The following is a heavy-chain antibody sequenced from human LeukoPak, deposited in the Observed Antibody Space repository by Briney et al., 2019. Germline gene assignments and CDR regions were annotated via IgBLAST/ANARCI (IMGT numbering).Heavy chain of an antibody. D-gene: IGHD2-15*01. V-gene: IGHV3-7*01. CDR2: IKEDGSET. CDR3: ARERYCSGGGCYRGSAFHV. J-gene: IGHJ3*01. CDR1: GFTFSSYA. Sequence: GGSLRLSCAASGFTFSSYAMSWVRQAPGKGLEWVAGIKEDGSETYYVDSVKGRFTISRDNARNSLFLQMSSLRAEDTAVYYCARERYCSGGGCYRGSAFHVWGQGTVVTVSS.